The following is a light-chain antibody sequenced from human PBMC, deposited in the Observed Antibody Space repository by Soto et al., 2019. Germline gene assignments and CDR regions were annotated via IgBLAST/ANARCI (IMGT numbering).Light chain of an antibody. V-gene: IGKV2-28*01. CDR2: FGS. J-gene: IGKJ5*01. Sequence: HSTLTPPLPPGEPASLSVRTKPVLLYNNTYNYLDWYVQKPGQSPQLLIYFGSNRAPGVPDRFSGSGSGTDFTLKINRVEAEDVGTYYCMQALQSLTFGQGTRLEIK. CDR3: MQALQSLT. CDR1: PVLLYNNTYNY.